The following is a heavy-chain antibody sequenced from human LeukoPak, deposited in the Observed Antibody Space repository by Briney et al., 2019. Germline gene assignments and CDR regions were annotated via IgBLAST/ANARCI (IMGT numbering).Heavy chain of an antibody. Sequence: SETLSITCNVSGDSLTSHFWSWIRQTPRKGLEWIGYVFHSGTTNYSPSLKSRVTISLDTSKKQFHLRLASVTAADTAVYYCARRMATVTDAFDIWGRGTMVSVSS. CDR3: ARRMATVTDAFDI. D-gene: IGHD5-24*01. V-gene: IGHV4-59*08. J-gene: IGHJ3*02. CDR1: GDSLTSHF. CDR2: VFHSGTT.